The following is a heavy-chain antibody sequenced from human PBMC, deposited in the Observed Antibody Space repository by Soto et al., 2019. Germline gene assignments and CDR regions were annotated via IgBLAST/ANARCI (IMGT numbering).Heavy chain of an antibody. CDR1: GYTFTSYG. Sequence: AASVKVSCKASGYTFTSYGISWVRQAPGQGLEWMGWISAYNGNTNYAQKLQGRVTMTTDTSTSTAYMELRSLRSDDTAVYYCARDKAPIAAAANNWFDPWGQGTLVTVSS. J-gene: IGHJ5*02. CDR3: ARDKAPIAAAANNWFDP. D-gene: IGHD6-13*01. V-gene: IGHV1-18*04. CDR2: ISAYNGNT.